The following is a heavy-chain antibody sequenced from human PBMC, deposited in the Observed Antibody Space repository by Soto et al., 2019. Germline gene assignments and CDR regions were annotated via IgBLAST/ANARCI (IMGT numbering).Heavy chain of an antibody. D-gene: IGHD6-13*01. J-gene: IGHJ4*02. CDR3: ARYYGSSWKFDY. Sequence: DSVKGRFTISRDNAKNSLYMQMNSLRAEDTAVYYCARYYGSSWKFDYWGQGTLVTVAS. V-gene: IGHV3-7*01.